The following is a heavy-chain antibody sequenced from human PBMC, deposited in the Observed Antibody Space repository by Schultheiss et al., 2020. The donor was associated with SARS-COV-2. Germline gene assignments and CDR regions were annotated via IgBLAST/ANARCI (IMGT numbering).Heavy chain of an antibody. CDR2: INHSGST. CDR1: DGSFSGYY. D-gene: IGHD1-26*01. CDR3: ARFPSGGSSDY. J-gene: IGHJ4*02. V-gene: IGHV4-34*01. Sequence: SETLSLTCAVSDGSFSGYYWSWIRQPPGKGLEWIGEINHSGSTNYNPSLKSRVTISVDTSKNQFSLKLSSVTAADTAVYYCARFPSGGSSDYWGQGTLVTVSS.